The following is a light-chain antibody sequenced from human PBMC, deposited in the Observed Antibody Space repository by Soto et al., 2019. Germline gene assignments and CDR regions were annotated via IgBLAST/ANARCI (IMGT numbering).Light chain of an antibody. CDR1: QGIRNE. V-gene: IGKV1-6*01. CDR2: AAS. CDR3: LQDNNYPWT. J-gene: IGKJ1*01. Sequence: AIQMTQSPSSLSASVGDRVTITCRASQGIRNELVWYQQKPGKAPKLLIYAASTLQSGVPSRFSGSGAVTDFTLTISSLQPDDFATYYCLQDNNYPWTFGQGTKVEIK.